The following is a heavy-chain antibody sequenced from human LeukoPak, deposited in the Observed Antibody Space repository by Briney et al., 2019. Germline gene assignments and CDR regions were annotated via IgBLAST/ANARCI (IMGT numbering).Heavy chain of an antibody. CDR3: ARVGSYYDSSGYYSTTSYYFDY. V-gene: IGHV3-48*03. Sequence: GGSLRLSCAASGFTFSSFEMNWVRQAPGKGLEWVSYISGSGSRIYYADSVKGRFTISRDNAKNSLYLQMNSLRAEDTAVYYCARVGSYYDSSGYYSTTSYYFDYWGQGTLVTVSS. D-gene: IGHD3-22*01. J-gene: IGHJ4*02. CDR1: GFTFSSFE. CDR2: ISGSGSRI.